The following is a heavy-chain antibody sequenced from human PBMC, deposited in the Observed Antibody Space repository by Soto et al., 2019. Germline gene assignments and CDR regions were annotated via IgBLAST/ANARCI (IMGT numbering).Heavy chain of an antibody. J-gene: IGHJ6*02. D-gene: IGHD3-3*01. CDR2: IHWNDDK. CDR3: AHRRLGDTSSDYYGLDV. V-gene: IGHV2-5*01. Sequence: QITLKEAGPTLVRPTQTLTLTCSFSGFSLSTTGEGVGWIRQPPGKALEWLALIHWNDDKRYNPSLRRRLTITKDTSRREVVLSLTNMDPVDTGTYYCAHRRLGDTSSDYYGLDVWGQGTTVLVSS. CDR1: GFSLSTTGEG.